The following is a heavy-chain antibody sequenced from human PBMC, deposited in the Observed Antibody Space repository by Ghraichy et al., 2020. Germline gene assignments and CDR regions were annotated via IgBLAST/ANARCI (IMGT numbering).Heavy chain of an antibody. CDR1: GFTFRSYG. CDR3: AGEGSNSWYYFDY. Sequence: GGSLRLSCAASGFTFRSYGMHWVRQAPGKGLEWVAFIYYDGSNKYYAASVKGRFTISRDNSKNTLYLQMSSLRAEDTAVYYCAGEGSNSWYYFDYWGQGTLVTVSS. D-gene: IGHD6-13*01. CDR2: IYYDGSNK. J-gene: IGHJ4*02. V-gene: IGHV3-33*01.